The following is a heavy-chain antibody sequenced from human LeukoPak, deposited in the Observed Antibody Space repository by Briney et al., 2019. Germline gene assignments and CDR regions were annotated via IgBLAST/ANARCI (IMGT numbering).Heavy chain of an antibody. CDR2: ISAYNGNT. Sequence: GSSVKVSCKASGYTFTSYGISWVRQAPGQGLEWMGWISAYNGNTNYAQKLQGRVTMTTDTSTSTAYMELRSLRPDDTAVYYCARDRDSSDPQYYYYGMDVWGQGTTVTVSS. J-gene: IGHJ6*02. V-gene: IGHV1-18*01. CDR1: GYTFTSYG. CDR3: ARDRDSSDPQYYYYGMDV. D-gene: IGHD3-22*01.